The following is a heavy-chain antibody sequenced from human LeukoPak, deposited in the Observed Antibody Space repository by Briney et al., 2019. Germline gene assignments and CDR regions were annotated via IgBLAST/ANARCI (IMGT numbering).Heavy chain of an antibody. CDR3: ARDYGGSSPFDY. V-gene: IGHV3-48*03. CDR1: GFTFSSYE. J-gene: IGHJ4*02. Sequence: GGSLRLSCAASGFTFSSYEMHWVRQAPGKGLEWVSYISSSGSTIYYADSVKGRFTISRDNAKNSLYLQMNSPRVEDTAVYYCARDYGGSSPFDYWGQGTLVTVSS. D-gene: IGHD4-23*01. CDR2: ISSSGSTI.